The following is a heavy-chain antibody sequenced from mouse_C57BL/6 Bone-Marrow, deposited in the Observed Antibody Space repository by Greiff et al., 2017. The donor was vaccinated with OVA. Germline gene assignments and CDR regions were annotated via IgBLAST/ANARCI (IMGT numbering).Heavy chain of an antibody. CDR1: GFSLTSYG. Sequence: QVHVKQSGPGLVQPSQSLSITCTVSGFSLTSYGVHWVRQSPGKGLEWLGVIWSGGSTDYNAAFISRLSISKDNSKSQVFFKMNSLQADDTAIYYCAREGAYYLDYWGQGTTLTVSS. CDR2: IWSGGST. J-gene: IGHJ2*01. V-gene: IGHV2-2*01. CDR3: AREGAYYLDY.